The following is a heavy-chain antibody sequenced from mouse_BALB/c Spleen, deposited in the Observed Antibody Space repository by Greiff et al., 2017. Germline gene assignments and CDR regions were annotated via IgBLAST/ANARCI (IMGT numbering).Heavy chain of an antibody. CDR3: ARGDYDYDFAY. Sequence: EVKLQESGPGLVKPSQSLSLTCTVTGYSITSDYAWNWIRQFPGNKLEWMGYISYSGSTSYNPSLKSRISITRDTSKNQFFLQLNSVTTEDTATYYCARGDYDYDFAYWGQGTLVTVSA. V-gene: IGHV3-2*02. CDR1: GYSITSDYA. J-gene: IGHJ3*01. D-gene: IGHD2-4*01. CDR2: ISYSGST.